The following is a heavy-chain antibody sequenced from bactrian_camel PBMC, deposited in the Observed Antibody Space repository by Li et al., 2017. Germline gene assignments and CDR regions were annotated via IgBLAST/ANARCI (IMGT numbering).Heavy chain of an antibody. CDR2: VYSDGIYT. CDR3: ATGGSWFGY. V-gene: IGHV3-2*01. D-gene: IGHD2*01. Sequence: VQLVESGGDLVQPGGSLTLSCTASGFTFSDHYMSWVRQAPGKGLEWVSSVYSDGIYTYYADSVKDRFTISRDNAKGMVYLQMNSLQSEDTALYYCATGGSWFGYWGQGTQVTVS. J-gene: IGHJ4*01. CDR1: GFTFSDHY.